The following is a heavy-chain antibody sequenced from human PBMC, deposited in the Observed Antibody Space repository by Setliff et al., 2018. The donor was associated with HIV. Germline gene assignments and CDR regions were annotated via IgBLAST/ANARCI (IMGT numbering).Heavy chain of an antibody. Sequence: ASVKVSCKASGYTFPSYGISWVRQAPGQGLEWMGWISAYDGNTNYAQKFQGRVTMTTDTSTSTAYMELRSLRSDDTAVYYCARRTSYSGGLYYYYYMDVWGKGTTVTVS. CDR1: GYTFPSYG. V-gene: IGHV1-18*01. D-gene: IGHD1-26*01. CDR3: ARRTSYSGGLYYYYYMDV. CDR2: ISAYDGNT. J-gene: IGHJ6*03.